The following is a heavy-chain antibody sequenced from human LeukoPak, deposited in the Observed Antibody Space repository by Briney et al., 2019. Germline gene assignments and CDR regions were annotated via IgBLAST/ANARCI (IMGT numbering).Heavy chain of an antibody. CDR3: AGLVGRYSSGLYYYYFDY. Sequence: SETLSLTCTVSGDSINSLDLWSWVRQPPGKGLEWIGEMYLSGTTHSNPSVKSRVTISIDKPKNQFFLNLSSVTAADTAVYYCAGLVGRYSSGLYYYYFDYWGQGTLVTVSS. J-gene: IGHJ4*02. CDR2: MYLSGTT. D-gene: IGHD3-22*01. V-gene: IGHV4-4*02. CDR1: GDSINSLDL.